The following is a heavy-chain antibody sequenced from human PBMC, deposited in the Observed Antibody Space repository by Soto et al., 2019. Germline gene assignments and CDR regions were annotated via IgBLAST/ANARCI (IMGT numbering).Heavy chain of an antibody. J-gene: IGHJ6*02. Sequence: PGESLKIACKGSGYSFSSYWIGWVRQMPGKGLEWMGIIYPGDSDTRYSPSFQGQVTISADTSKNQFSLKVGSVTAADTAVYYCASSSLYGMDVWGQGTTVTVSS. CDR1: GYSFSSYW. CDR2: IYPGDSDT. V-gene: IGHV5-51*01. CDR3: ASSSLYGMDV.